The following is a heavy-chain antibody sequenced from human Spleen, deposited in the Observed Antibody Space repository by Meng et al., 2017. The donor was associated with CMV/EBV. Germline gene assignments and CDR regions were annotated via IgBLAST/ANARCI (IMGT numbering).Heavy chain of an antibody. V-gene: IGHV3-48*04. CDR1: GFTFSSYS. CDR3: ARSKGGKDYDFWSGYLDYYYGMDV. J-gene: IGHJ6*02. D-gene: IGHD3-3*01. CDR2: ISSSSSTI. Sequence: GGSLRLSCAASGFTFSSYSMNWVRQAPGKGLEWVSYISSSSSTIYYADSVKGRFTISRDNAKNSLYLQMNSLRAEDTAVYYCARSKGGKDYDFWSGYLDYYYGMDVWGQGTTVTVSS.